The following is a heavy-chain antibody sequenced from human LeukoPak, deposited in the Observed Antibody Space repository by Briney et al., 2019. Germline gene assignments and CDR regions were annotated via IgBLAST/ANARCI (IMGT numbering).Heavy chain of an antibody. CDR2: IYDRGPA. V-gene: IGHV4-30-2*01. J-gene: IGHJ5*02. CDR1: GYAIISGGVS. D-gene: IGHD3-10*01. Sequence: SPSQTLSLTCAVSGYAIISGGVSWNWIRQPPGKGLEWIGCIYDRGPAHYNPSLKSRFTISVDRPKNQFFLNVTSLTAADTAVYYCARSRQASGLFSSWGQGTLVVVSS. CDR3: ARSRQASGLFSS.